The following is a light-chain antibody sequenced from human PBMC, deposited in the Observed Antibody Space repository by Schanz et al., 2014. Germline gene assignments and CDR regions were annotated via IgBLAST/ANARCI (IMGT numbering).Light chain of an antibody. CDR2: DVT. J-gene: IGLJ2*01. Sequence: QSALTQPRSVSGSPGQSVTISCTGTNSDVGGYNFVSWYQQHPGKAPKLMIYDVTYRPSGVSNRFSGSKSGNTASLTISGLLAEDEADYYCSSYRSSNTVVFGGGTKLTVL. V-gene: IGLV2-14*03. CDR1: NSDVGGYNF. CDR3: SSYRSSNTVV.